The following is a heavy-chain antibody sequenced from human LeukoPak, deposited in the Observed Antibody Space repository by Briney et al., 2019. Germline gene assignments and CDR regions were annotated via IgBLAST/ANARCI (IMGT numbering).Heavy chain of an antibody. J-gene: IGHJ6*03. D-gene: IGHD6-13*01. V-gene: IGHV3-30*02. CDR2: IRYDGSNK. Sequence: GSLRLSCAASGFTFSSYGMHWVRQAPGKGLEWVAFIRYDGSNKYYADSVKGRFTISRDNSKNTLYLQMNSLRAEDTAVYYCANRAAAAGSKNHYYYMDVWGKGTTVTVSS. CDR1: GFTFSSYG. CDR3: ANRAAAAGSKNHYYYMDV.